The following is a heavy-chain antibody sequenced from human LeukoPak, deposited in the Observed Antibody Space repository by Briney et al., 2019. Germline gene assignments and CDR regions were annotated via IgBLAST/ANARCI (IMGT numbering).Heavy chain of an antibody. CDR2: IWYDGSNK. Sequence: GGSLRLSCAASGFTFSSYGLHWVRQAPGKGLEWVAVIWYDGSNKYYADSVKGRFTISRDNSKNTLYLQMNSLRAEDTAVYYCARGANTVTLYYFDYWGQGTLVTVSS. J-gene: IGHJ4*02. V-gene: IGHV3-33*01. CDR3: ARGANTVTLYYFDY. D-gene: IGHD4-17*01. CDR1: GFTFSSYG.